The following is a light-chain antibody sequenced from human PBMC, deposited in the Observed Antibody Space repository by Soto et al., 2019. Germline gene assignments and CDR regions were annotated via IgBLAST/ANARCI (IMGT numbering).Light chain of an antibody. J-gene: IGLJ3*02. CDR2: SNN. CDR3: AAWDDSLNGQGV. Sequence: QSVLTQPPSASGTPGQRVTISCSGSSSNIGSNTVNWYQQLPGTAPKLLIYSNNQRPSGVPDRFSGSKSGTSASLAISGLQSEDEADYYCAAWDDSLNGQGVFGGGTKLTFL. CDR1: SSNIGSNT. V-gene: IGLV1-44*01.